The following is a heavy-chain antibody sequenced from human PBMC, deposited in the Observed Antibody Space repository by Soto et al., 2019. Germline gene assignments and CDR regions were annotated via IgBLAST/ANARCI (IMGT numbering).Heavy chain of an antibody. CDR1: GFTFSSYA. CDR2: ISGSGGST. Sequence: EVQLLESGGGLVQPGGSLRLSCAASGFTFSSYAMSWVRQAPGKGLEWVSAISGSGGSTYYADSVKGRFTISRDNSKNTLYLQMNSLRAEDTAVYYCAKGAGYDFWSGYYADYWGQGTLATVSS. D-gene: IGHD3-3*01. J-gene: IGHJ4*02. CDR3: AKGAGYDFWSGYYADY. V-gene: IGHV3-23*01.